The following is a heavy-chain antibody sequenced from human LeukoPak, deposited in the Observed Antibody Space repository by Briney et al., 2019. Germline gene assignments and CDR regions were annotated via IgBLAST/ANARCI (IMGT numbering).Heavy chain of an antibody. Sequence: ASVKVSCKASGYTFTSYGISWVRQAPGQGLEWMGWISAYNGNTNYAQKLQGRVTMTTDTSTSTAYMELRSLRSDDTAVYYCARVGYCGGDCYPNYYYYMDVWGKGTTVTVSS. CDR1: GYTFTSYG. J-gene: IGHJ6*03. CDR2: ISAYNGNT. CDR3: ARVGYCGGDCYPNYYYYMDV. D-gene: IGHD2-21*01. V-gene: IGHV1-18*01.